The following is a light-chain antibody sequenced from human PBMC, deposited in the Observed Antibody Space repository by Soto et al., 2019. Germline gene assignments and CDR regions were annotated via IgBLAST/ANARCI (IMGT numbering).Light chain of an antibody. CDR3: SSYTSSSSL. J-gene: IGLJ2*01. CDR1: SSDIGGYNY. Sequence: QSVLTQPASVSGSPGQSITISCTGTSSDIGGYNYVCWYQQHPGKAPKLMIYDVSNRPSGVSNRFSGSKSGNTASLTISGLQAEDEADYYCSSYTSSSSLFGGGTKVTVL. V-gene: IGLV2-14*03. CDR2: DVS.